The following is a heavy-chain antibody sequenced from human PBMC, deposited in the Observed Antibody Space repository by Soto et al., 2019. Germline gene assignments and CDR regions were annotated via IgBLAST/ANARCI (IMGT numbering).Heavy chain of an antibody. V-gene: IGHV3-48*02. D-gene: IGHD6-13*01. J-gene: IGHJ6*02. Sequence: EVQLLESGGGLVQPGVSLRLSCAASGFTFSSYSMNWVRQAPGKGLEWVSYISSSSSTIYYADSVKGRFTISRDNAKKSLYLPINSLGDEDTAVYYCAIASRDVWGQGPTVTVSS. CDR2: ISSSSSTI. CDR1: GFTFSSYS. CDR3: AIASRDV.